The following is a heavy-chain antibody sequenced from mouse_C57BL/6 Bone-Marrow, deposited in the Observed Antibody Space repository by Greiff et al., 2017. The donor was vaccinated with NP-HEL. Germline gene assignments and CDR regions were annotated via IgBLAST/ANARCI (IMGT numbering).Heavy chain of an antibody. CDR2: IYPGSGST. CDR1: GYTFTSYW. J-gene: IGHJ2*01. Sequence: VQLQQPGAELVKPGASVKMSCKASGYTFTSYWITWVKQRPGQGLEWIGDIYPGSGSTNYNEKFKSKATLTVDTSPSTAYMQLSSLTSEDSAVYYCARSDYYGSSPYFDYWGQGTTLTVSS. V-gene: IGHV1-55*01. D-gene: IGHD1-1*01. CDR3: ARSDYYGSSPYFDY.